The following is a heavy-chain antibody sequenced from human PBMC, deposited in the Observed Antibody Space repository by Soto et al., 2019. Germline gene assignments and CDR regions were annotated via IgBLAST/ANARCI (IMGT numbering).Heavy chain of an antibody. CDR3: ATQEVKTTPYYLAF. CDR2: VDFRRGST. D-gene: IGHD1-1*01. V-gene: IGHV3-21*01. J-gene: IGHJ4*02. Sequence: GGSLRLSCAASGYTLISNSMSCVRQAPGKGLEGVSSVDFRRGSTYYADSVKGRFTISRDNTKNSVYLQLNSLRAEDTAVYYSATQEVKTTPYYLAFWGQGTLVTVYS. CDR1: GYTLISNS.